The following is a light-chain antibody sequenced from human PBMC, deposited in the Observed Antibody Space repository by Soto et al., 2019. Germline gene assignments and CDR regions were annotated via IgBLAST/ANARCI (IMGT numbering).Light chain of an antibody. CDR3: MQALQTPLT. Sequence: DIVLTQSPLSLPVTPGEPASISCRSSQSLLHRNGYNYLDWYLQKPWQSQLLLVHLGSNRASGVPDRVSGSGAGTDFTLKISRVEAEDVGVYYCMQALQTPLTFGGGTKVEIK. CDR1: QSLLHRNGYNY. J-gene: IGKJ4*01. V-gene: IGKV2-28*01. CDR2: LGS.